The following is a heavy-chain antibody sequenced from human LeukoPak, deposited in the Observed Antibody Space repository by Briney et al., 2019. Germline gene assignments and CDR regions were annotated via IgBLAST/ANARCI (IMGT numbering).Heavy chain of an antibody. CDR1: GFTFSNYN. D-gene: IGHD3-3*01. Sequence: PGGSLRLSCAASGFTFSNYNMNWVRQAPGKGLEWVSYISSSSSTIHYADSVKGRFTISRDNARNSLHLQMNSLRAEDTAVYYCARDFLEDGYWGQGTLVTVSS. J-gene: IGHJ4*02. CDR3: ARDFLEDGY. CDR2: ISSSSSTI. V-gene: IGHV3-48*01.